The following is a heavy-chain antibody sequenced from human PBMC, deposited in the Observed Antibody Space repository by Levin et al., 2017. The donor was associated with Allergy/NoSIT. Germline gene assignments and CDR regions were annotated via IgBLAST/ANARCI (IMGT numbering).Heavy chain of an antibody. J-gene: IGHJ4*02. Sequence: GGSLRLSCAASGFTFSSYSMNWVRQAPGKGLEWVSSISSSSSYIYYADSVKGRFTISRDNAKNSLYLQMNSLRAEDTAVYYCARRREAMATTAHMIDYWGQGTLVTVSS. CDR3: ARRREAMATTAHMIDY. D-gene: IGHD5-24*01. V-gene: IGHV3-21*01. CDR1: GFTFSSYS. CDR2: ISSSSSYI.